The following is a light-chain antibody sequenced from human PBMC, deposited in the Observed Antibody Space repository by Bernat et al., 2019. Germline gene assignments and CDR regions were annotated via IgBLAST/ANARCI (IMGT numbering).Light chain of an antibody. CDR1: QSVSSSY. CDR3: QQYGSSTET. Sequence: EIVLTQSPGTLSLSPGERATLFCRASQSVSSSYLAWDQQKPGQAPRSLIYGASSRATGNPDWFRGSGSGTDFTLTISRREPEDFAVYYCQQYGSSTETFGQGTKVEIK. J-gene: IGKJ1*01. CDR2: GAS. V-gene: IGKV3-20*01.